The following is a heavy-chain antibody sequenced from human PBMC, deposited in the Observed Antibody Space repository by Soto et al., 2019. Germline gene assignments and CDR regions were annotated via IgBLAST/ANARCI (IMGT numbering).Heavy chain of an antibody. V-gene: IGHV1-2*02. CDR3: AAETGADTFDY. D-gene: IGHD1-1*01. CDR2: IKPRSGET. CDR1: GYNFNDYF. J-gene: IGHJ4*02. Sequence: QVHLVQSGDEVGEPGASVKVSCKASGYNFNDYFMHWVRQAPGQGLEWMGWIKPRSGETKYEQKFHGRVTLTSDMSISTAYMEMTLLTSDDTAVYFCAAETGADTFDYWGQGTLVIVST.